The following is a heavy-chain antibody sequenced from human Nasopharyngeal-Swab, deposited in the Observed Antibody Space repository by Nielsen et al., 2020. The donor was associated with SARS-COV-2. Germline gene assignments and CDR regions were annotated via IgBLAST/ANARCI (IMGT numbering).Heavy chain of an antibody. CDR3: ARQLMDGGKRGNWFDP. CDR1: GGSISSSRYY. J-gene: IGHJ5*02. D-gene: IGHD4-23*01. Sequence: SETLSLTCTAPGGSISSSRYYWGWIRQPPGKGLEWIGSIYYSGSTYYNPSLKSRVTISVDTSKNQFSLKLSSVTAADTAVYYWARQLMDGGKRGNWFDPGGQGTLVTVSS. V-gene: IGHV4-39*01. CDR2: IYYSGST.